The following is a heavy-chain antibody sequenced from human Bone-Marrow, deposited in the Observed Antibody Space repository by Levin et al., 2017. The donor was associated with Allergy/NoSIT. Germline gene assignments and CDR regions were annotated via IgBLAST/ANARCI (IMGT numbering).Heavy chain of an antibody. CDR1: GVSFSSFA. CDR3: AKSSAKYPEYQWFDP. Sequence: GESLKISCEASGVSFSSFAMVWVRQPPGKGLEWVSGISGSGDSTYYADFVKGRFAISRDNTKNMLYLQMNSLRAEDTALYYCAKSSAKYPEYQWFDPWGQGTQVTVSS. V-gene: IGHV3-23*01. J-gene: IGHJ5*02. CDR2: ISGSGDST. D-gene: IGHD6-6*01.